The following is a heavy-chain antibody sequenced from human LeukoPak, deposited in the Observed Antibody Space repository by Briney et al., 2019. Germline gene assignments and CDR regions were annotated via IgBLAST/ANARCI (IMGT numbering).Heavy chain of an antibody. J-gene: IGHJ4*02. CDR1: XYSVTXYX. Sequence: VXCXXSXYSVTXYXIHWVRQAPGQGLEWMGIVNPSGGSTTYAQEFQGRVTMTRDTSTSTVYMDLSSLRSDDTAVYFCARGGRMTTVVTYYFDYWGQGTLVTVSS. V-gene: IGHV1-46*01. D-gene: IGHD4-23*01. CDR3: ARGGRMTTVVTYYFDY. CDR2: VNPSGGST.